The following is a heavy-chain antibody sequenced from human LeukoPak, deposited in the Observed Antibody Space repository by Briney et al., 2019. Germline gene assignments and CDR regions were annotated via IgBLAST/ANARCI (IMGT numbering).Heavy chain of an antibody. Sequence: PGGSLRLSCAASGFTFRTYAMSWVRQAPGKGLEWVSAISGGGDSTWYADSVKGRFTISRDNSKNTVNLEINSLRAEDTAVYYCAKGPTFGLGPFDYWGQGTLVTVSS. V-gene: IGHV3-23*01. CDR3: AKGPTFGLGPFDY. J-gene: IGHJ4*02. CDR2: ISGGGDST. CDR1: GFTFRTYA. D-gene: IGHD3/OR15-3a*01.